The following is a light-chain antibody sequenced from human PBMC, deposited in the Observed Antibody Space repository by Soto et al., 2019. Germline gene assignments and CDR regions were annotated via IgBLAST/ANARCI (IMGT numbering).Light chain of an antibody. J-gene: IGLJ1*01. CDR3: SSYTTSSPHD. CDR1: SGDVGGYNY. Sequence: QSVLTQPASVSGSPGQSITISCTGTSGDVGGYNYVSWYQQHPGKAPKLMIYDVGNRPSGVSNRFSGSKSGNTASLTISGLQAEDVADYSCSSYTTSSPHDFRTGTNLTDL. CDR2: DVG. V-gene: IGLV2-14*01.